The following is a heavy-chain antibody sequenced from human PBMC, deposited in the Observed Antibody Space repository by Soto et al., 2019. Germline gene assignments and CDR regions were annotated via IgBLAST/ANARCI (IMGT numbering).Heavy chain of an antibody. J-gene: IGHJ4*02. CDR1: GFTFSSYG. CDR3: ARDRGSSWERYYFDY. V-gene: IGHV3-33*01. D-gene: IGHD6-13*01. Sequence: QVQLVESGGGVVQPGRSLRLSCAASGFTFSSYGMHWVRQAPGKGLEWVAVIWYDGSNKYYADSVKGRFTISRDNSKNTLYLQMNSRRAEDTAVYYCARDRGSSWERYYFDYWGQGTLVTVSS. CDR2: IWYDGSNK.